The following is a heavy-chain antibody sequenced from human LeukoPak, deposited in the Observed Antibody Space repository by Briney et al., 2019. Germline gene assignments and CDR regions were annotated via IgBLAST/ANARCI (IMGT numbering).Heavy chain of an antibody. Sequence: GQSLKISWKGAGYSFIIYWIGSVRQMPGKGLGCMGIIYLGVSDTRYSPSFQVQATISANQPISTSYLPWTSLPAPDTALYSCARGFLPRYYYGSGSYLQYFDYWGQGTLVTVSS. CDR2: IYLGVSDT. J-gene: IGHJ4*02. V-gene: IGHV5-51*04. CDR1: GYSFIIYW. D-gene: IGHD3-10*01. CDR3: ARGFLPRYYYGSGSYLQYFDY.